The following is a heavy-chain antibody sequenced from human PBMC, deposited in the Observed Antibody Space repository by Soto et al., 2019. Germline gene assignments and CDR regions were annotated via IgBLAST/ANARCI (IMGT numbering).Heavy chain of an antibody. CDR1: GDRVSSNSAA. D-gene: IGHD4-17*01. V-gene: IGHV6-1*01. CDR3: ARDQADFYGDYGFDS. Sequence: QVQLQQSGPGLVKPSQTLSLTCAISGDRVSSNSAAWSWIRQSPSRGLEWLGRTYYRSKWYHDYAVSVKSRITSNGDSSKNQFSLQLKSVTPEDTAIYFCARDQADFYGDYGFDSWGQGTPVTVSS. CDR2: TYYRSKWYH. J-gene: IGHJ4*02.